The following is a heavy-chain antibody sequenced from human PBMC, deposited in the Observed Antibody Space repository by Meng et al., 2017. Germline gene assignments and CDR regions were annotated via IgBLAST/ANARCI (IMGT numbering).Heavy chain of an antibody. J-gene: IGHJ4*02. CDR2: ISGSGGST. CDR3: AKERLGELSPLYY. D-gene: IGHD3-16*02. Sequence: GGSLRLSCAASGFTFSSYAMSWVRQAPGKGLEWVSAISGSGGSTYYADSVKGRFTISRDNSKNTLYLQMNSLRAEGTAVYYYAKERLGELSPLYYWGQGTLVTVSS. CDR1: GFTFSSYA. V-gene: IGHV3-23*01.